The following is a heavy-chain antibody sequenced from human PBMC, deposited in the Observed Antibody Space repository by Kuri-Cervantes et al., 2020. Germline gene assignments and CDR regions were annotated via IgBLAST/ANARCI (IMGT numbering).Heavy chain of an antibody. CDR3: ARSAYYDFWSGYFSDFYYYMDV. Sequence: ASVKVSCKASGGTFSSYAISWVQQAPGQGLEWMGWINPNSGNTGYAQKFQGRVTMTRNTSISTAYMELSSLRSEDTAVYYCARSAYYDFWSGYFSDFYYYMDVWGQGTMVTVSS. V-gene: IGHV1-8*02. CDR2: INPNSGNT. J-gene: IGHJ6*03. CDR1: GGTFSSYA. D-gene: IGHD3-3*01.